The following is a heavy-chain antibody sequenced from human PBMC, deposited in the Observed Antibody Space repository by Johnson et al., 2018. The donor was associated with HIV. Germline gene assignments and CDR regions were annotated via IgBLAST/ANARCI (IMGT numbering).Heavy chain of an antibody. CDR2: IYSGGST. CDR1: GFTVSSNY. D-gene: IGHD3-3*01. CDR3: ARAKNLFWSGYYDAFDI. V-gene: IGHV3-66*02. J-gene: IGHJ3*02. Sequence: VQLVDSGGGLVQPGGSLRLSCAASGFTVSSNYMSWVRQAPGKGLEWVSVIYSGGSTYYADSVKGRFTISRDNSKNTLYLQMNSLRAEDTAVYYCARAKNLFWSGYYDAFDIWGQGTMVTVSS.